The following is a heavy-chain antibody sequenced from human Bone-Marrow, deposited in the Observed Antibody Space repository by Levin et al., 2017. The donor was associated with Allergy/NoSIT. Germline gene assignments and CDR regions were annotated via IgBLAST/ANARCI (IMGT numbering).Heavy chain of an antibody. CDR2: IYHSGST. CDR1: GGSISSSNW. J-gene: IGHJ4*02. Sequence: KASETLSLTCAVSGGSISSSNWWSWVRQPPGKGLEWIGEIYHSGSTNYNPSLKSRVTISVDKSKNQFSLKLSSVTAADTAVYYCARDYGDYGNGGYSFDHWGQGTLVTISS. D-gene: IGHD4-17*01. CDR3: ARDYGDYGNGGYSFDH. V-gene: IGHV4-4*02.